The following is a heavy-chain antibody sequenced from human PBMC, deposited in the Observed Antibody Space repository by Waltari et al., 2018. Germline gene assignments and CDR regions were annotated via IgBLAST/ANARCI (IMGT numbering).Heavy chain of an antibody. J-gene: IGHJ4*02. V-gene: IGHV3-9*01. CDR1: GFNFADYA. Sequence: DVQLVESGGGLVQPGRSLRLSRAGSGFNFADYASTWVRQPPGEALEWVRQAPGKGREWVSGFSWNSDNIGYADSVKGRFTISRDNAKNSLYRQRNSLRPEDTAWYYCAKGHSGSYGLKDWGQGTLVTVSS. CDR3: AKGHSGSYGLKD. D-gene: IGHD1-26*01. CDR2: FSWNSDNI.